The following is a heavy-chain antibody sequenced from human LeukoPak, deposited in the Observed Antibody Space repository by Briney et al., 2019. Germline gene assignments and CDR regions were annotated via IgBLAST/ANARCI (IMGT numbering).Heavy chain of an antibody. CDR2: INSDGSTI. D-gene: IGHD5-12*01. Sequence: PGGSLRLSCAASGFTFSSYWMHWVRHAPGKGLVWVSRINSDGSTISYADSVKGRFTISRDNAKSTLYLQMNSLRAEDTAVYYCAREGSGYDSWFDPWGQGTLVTVSS. V-gene: IGHV3-74*01. CDR3: AREGSGYDSWFDP. J-gene: IGHJ5*02. CDR1: GFTFSSYW.